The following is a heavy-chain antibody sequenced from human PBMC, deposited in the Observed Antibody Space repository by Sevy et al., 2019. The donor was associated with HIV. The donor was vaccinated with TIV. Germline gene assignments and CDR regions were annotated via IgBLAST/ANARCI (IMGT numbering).Heavy chain of an antibody. J-gene: IGHJ4*02. CDR1: GFGFDRYW. V-gene: IGHV3-7*03. CDR2: IVPEGGEK. CDR3: ATPTSDLDY. Sequence: GGSLRLSCLPPGFGFDRYWMNWVRQAPGKGREGGANIVPEGGEKGYADAGRGRFTIPRDNARDTRYLQMDSLRADDTAIYYCATPTSDLDYWGQGTLVTVSS.